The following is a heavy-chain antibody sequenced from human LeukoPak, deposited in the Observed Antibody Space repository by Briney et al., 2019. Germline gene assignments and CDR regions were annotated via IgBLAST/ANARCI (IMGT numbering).Heavy chain of an antibody. CDR3: ARGSMVRGVNDAFDI. CDR2: IYHSGST. Sequence: SETLSLTCAVSGGSISSSNWWSWIRQPPGKGLEWIGFIYHSGSTYYNPSLKSRVTISIDRSTNEFSLKLSSVTAADTAVYYCARGSMVRGVNDAFDIWGQGTMVTASS. J-gene: IGHJ3*02. V-gene: IGHV4-30-2*01. CDR1: GGSISSSNW. D-gene: IGHD3-10*01.